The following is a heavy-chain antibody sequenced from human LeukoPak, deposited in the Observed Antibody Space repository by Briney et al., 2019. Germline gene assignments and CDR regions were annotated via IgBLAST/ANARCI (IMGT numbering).Heavy chain of an antibody. CDR1: GFTVSSNY. CDR3: ARDSSGWCTY. D-gene: IGHD6-19*01. V-gene: IGHV3-21*01. J-gene: IGHJ4*02. Sequence: PGGSLRLSCAASGFTVSSNYMSWVRQAPGKGLEWVSSISSSSSYIYYADSVKGRFTISRDNAKNSLYLQMNSLRAEDTAVYYCARDSSGWCTYWGQGTLVTVSS. CDR2: ISSSSSYI.